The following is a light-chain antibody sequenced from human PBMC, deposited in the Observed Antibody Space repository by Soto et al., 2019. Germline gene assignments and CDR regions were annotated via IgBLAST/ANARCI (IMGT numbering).Light chain of an antibody. CDR1: RSDVGGYNY. CDR2: EVS. V-gene: IGLV2-14*01. CDR3: SSYTSSSTYV. Sequence: QSVLTQHASVSGSPGQSITISCTGTRSDVGGYNYVSWYQQHPGKAPKLMIYEVSNRPSGVSNRFSGSKPGNTASLTISGLQAEDEADYYCSSYTSSSTYVFGTGTKVTVL. J-gene: IGLJ1*01.